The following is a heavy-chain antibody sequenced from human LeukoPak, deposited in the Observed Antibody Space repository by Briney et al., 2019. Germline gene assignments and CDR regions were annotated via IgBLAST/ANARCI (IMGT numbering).Heavy chain of an antibody. Sequence: GESLKISFQGFGYRFTTYWIGWVRQMPGKGLEWMGIIYPGDSDTRYSPSFQGQVTISADKSISTAYLQWSSLKASDTAMYYCARHYNSPDIWGPGTMVTVSS. J-gene: IGHJ3*02. V-gene: IGHV5-51*01. D-gene: IGHD3-22*01. CDR3: ARHYNSPDI. CDR1: GYRFTTYW. CDR2: IYPGDSDT.